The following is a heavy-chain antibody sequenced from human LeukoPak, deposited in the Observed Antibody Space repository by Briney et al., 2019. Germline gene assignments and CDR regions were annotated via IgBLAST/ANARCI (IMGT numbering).Heavy chain of an antibody. J-gene: IGHJ1*01. Sequence: ASVKVTCKASGGTFSSYAISWVRQAPGQGLEWMGGIIPIFGTANYAQKFQGRVTITADESTSTAYMELSSLRSEDTAVYYCACLPGYSSSWEYFQHWGQGTLVTVSS. D-gene: IGHD6-13*01. CDR2: IIPIFGTA. CDR1: GGTFSSYA. V-gene: IGHV1-69*01. CDR3: ACLPGYSSSWEYFQH.